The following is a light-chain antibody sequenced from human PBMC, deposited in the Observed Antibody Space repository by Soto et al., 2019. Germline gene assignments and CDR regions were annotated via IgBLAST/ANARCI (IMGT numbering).Light chain of an antibody. CDR1: QGISSA. V-gene: IGKV1D-13*01. J-gene: IGKJ1*01. Sequence: AIQLTQSPSSLSASVGDRVTIPCRASQGISSALAWYQQKPGKAPKLLIYDASSLESGVPSRFSGSGSGTDFTLTISSLQTEDFATYYCQQFNNYPRTFGQGTQVEIK. CDR2: DAS. CDR3: QQFNNYPRT.